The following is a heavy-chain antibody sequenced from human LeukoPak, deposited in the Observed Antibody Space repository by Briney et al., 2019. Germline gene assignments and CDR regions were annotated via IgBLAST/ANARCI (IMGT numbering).Heavy chain of an antibody. D-gene: IGHD5-12*01. CDR2: INPNSDGT. Sequence: GASVKVSCKASGYSLTGYYMHWVRQAPGQGLEWMGGINPNSDGTNYAQKFQGRVTMTRDTSISTAYMELSRLRSDDTAVYYCARGSGYSGYEDFDYWGQGTLVTVSS. J-gene: IGHJ4*02. V-gene: IGHV1-2*02. CDR3: ARGSGYSGYEDFDY. CDR1: GYSLTGYY.